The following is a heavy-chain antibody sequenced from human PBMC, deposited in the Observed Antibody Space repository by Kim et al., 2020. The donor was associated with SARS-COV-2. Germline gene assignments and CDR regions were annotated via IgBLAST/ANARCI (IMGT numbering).Heavy chain of an antibody. CDR1: GFTFSHYW. CDR3: TRDSYSTSRDIYYGMDV. D-gene: IGHD6-13*01. J-gene: IGHJ6*02. Sequence: GGSLRLSCEASGFTFSHYWMHWVRQAPGKGLVWVSRINPDGSSTSYADSVKGRFNFSRDNAKNTLYLQMNSLRAEDTAVYYCTRDSYSTSRDIYYGMDVWGQGTTVTVSS. V-gene: IGHV3-74*01. CDR2: INPDGSST.